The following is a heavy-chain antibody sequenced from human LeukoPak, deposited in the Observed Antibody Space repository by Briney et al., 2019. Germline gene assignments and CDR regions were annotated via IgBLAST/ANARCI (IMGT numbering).Heavy chain of an antibody. V-gene: IGHV4-59*01. J-gene: IGHJ5*02. CDR2: IYYSGST. Sequence: PSETLSLTCTVSGGSISSYYWSWIRQPPGKGLEWIGYIYYSGSTNYNPSLQSRVTISVDTSKNQFSLKLSSVTAADTAVYYCASGGGTIPNWFDPWGQGTLVTVSS. CDR1: GGSISSYY. CDR3: ASGGGTIPNWFDP. D-gene: IGHD3-16*01.